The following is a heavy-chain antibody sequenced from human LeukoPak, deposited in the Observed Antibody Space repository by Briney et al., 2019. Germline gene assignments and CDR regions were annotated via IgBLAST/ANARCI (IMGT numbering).Heavy chain of an antibody. D-gene: IGHD3-22*01. CDR1: GYTFTSYA. V-gene: IGHV1-3*01. J-gene: IGHJ4*02. Sequence: ASVKVSCKASGYTFTSYAMHWVRQAPGQRLEWMGWINAGNGNTKYSQKFQGRVTITADESTSTAYMELSSLRSEDTAVYYCARAPYYYDSSAGGFDYWGQGTLVTVSS. CDR2: INAGNGNT. CDR3: ARAPYYYDSSAGGFDY.